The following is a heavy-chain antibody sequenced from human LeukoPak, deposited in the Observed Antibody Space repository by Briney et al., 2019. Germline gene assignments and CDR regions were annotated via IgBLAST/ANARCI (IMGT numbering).Heavy chain of an antibody. Sequence: ASVKVSCKASGYTFTGYYMHWVRHAPGQGLEWMGWINPNSGGTNYAQKFQGRVTMTRDTSISTAYMELSRLRSDDTAVYYCARVSGDGDYFDYWGQGTLVTVSS. J-gene: IGHJ4*02. CDR3: ARVSGDGDYFDY. D-gene: IGHD3-10*01. V-gene: IGHV1-2*02. CDR1: GYTFTGYY. CDR2: INPNSGGT.